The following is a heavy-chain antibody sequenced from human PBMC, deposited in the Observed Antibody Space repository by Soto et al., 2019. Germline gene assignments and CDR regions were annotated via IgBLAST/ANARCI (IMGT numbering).Heavy chain of an antibody. Sequence: QLQESGPGLVKPSETLSVTCTVSGGSISSFCWSWIRQPPGQRLEWIGYICTGGTTKYNPSLKSRVTMSVDTSKTQFSLKLTSVTAADTAVYYFARVRSKSFYYASDVWGQGTTVTVSS. CDR2: ICTGGTT. V-gene: IGHV4-4*09. CDR1: GGSISSFC. D-gene: IGHD1-26*01. J-gene: IGHJ6*02. CDR3: ARVRSKSFYYASDV.